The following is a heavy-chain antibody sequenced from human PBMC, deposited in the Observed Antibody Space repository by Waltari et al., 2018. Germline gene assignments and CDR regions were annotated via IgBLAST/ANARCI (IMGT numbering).Heavy chain of an antibody. V-gene: IGHV3-30*02. Sequence: QVQLVESGGGVVQPGGSLRLSCAASGFTFSSYGMHWVRQAPGKELEWVAFIRYDGSNKYYADSVKGRFTISRDNSKNTLYLQMNSLRAEDTAVYYCAKDKYQLLLPAFYFDYWGQGTLVTVSS. CDR2: IRYDGSNK. CDR1: GFTFSSYG. D-gene: IGHD2-2*01. J-gene: IGHJ4*02. CDR3: AKDKYQLLLPAFYFDY.